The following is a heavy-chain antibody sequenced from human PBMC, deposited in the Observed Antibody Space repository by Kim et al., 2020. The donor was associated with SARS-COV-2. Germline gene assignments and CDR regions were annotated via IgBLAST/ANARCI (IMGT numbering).Heavy chain of an antibody. Sequence: GGSLRLSCAASGFTFSSYWMHWVRQAPGKGLVWVSRIKSDGSRTSYALSVKGRFTISRDNAKNTLFLQMDSLRAEDTAVYYCARGDLYDDILTGYSLFDYWGLGTLVTVSA. D-gene: IGHD3-9*01. V-gene: IGHV3-74*01. CDR3: ARGDLYDDILTGYSLFDY. CDR2: IKSDGSRT. J-gene: IGHJ4*02. CDR1: GFTFSSYW.